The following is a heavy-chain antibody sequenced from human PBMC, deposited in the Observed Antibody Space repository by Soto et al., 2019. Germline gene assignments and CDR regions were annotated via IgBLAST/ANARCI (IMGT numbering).Heavy chain of an antibody. J-gene: IGHJ4*02. V-gene: IGHV3-23*01. CDR2: IGAGDDTT. CDR3: VLRAGDY. CDR1: GFTFSSIS. Sequence: EVQLMESGGGVARPGGSLRLSCATSGFTFSSISMNWVRQVPGKRLEWVSRIGAGDDTTYYTDSVEGRFTISRDDSKGTLYLQMNSLKVEDTAIYFCVLRAGDYWGQGTLVTVSS. D-gene: IGHD3-9*01.